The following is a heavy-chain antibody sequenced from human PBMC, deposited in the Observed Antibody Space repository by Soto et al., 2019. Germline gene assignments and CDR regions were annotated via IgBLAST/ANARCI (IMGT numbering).Heavy chain of an antibody. CDR2: IFYTGST. J-gene: IGHJ4*02. V-gene: IGHV4-59*08. D-gene: IGHD6-19*01. CDR3: ARHGSPVAGTGWLDS. Sequence: SETLSLTCTVSGDSISSYYWSWIRQPPGKGLEWIGYIFYTGSTNCNPSLQSRVTISVDTSMNQFYLNLNSLTAADTAVYYCARHGSPVAGTGWLDSWGQGTLVTVSS. CDR1: GDSISSYY.